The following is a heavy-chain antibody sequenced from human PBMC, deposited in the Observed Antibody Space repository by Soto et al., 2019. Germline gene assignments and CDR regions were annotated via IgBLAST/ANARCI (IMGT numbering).Heavy chain of an antibody. Sequence: SETLSLTCTVSGGSISSYYWSWIRQPPGKGLEWIGYIYYSGSTNYNPSLKSRVTISVDTSKNQFSLKLSSVTAADTAVYYCARASSSWYGNYYGMDVWGQGTTVTVSS. CDR2: IYYSGST. CDR1: GGSISSYY. CDR3: ARASSSWYGNYYGMDV. V-gene: IGHV4-59*01. J-gene: IGHJ6*02. D-gene: IGHD6-13*01.